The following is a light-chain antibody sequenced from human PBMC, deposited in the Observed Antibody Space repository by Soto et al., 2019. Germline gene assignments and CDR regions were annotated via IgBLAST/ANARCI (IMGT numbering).Light chain of an antibody. CDR1: QDISNY. Sequence: DIQMTQSPSSLSASVGDRVTITCQASQDISNYLNWYQQKPGKAPKLLIYDASNLETGVPSRFSGSGSGTDFNFTISILQPEDIATYYCQQYDNLLSFGQGTKLEIK. J-gene: IGKJ2*01. CDR3: QQYDNLLS. CDR2: DAS. V-gene: IGKV1-33*01.